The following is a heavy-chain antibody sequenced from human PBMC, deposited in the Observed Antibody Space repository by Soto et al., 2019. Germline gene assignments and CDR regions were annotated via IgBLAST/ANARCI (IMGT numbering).Heavy chain of an antibody. CDR1: YA. D-gene: IGHD4-4*01. Sequence: YAGSRISKKPGKGLEWVSAISGSGGSTYYADSVKGRFTISRDNSKNTLYLQMNSLRAEDTAVYYCANLYSIYVRGFGYSGQRTLVSVPS. CDR3: ANLYSIYVRGFGY. J-gene: IGHJ4*02. V-gene: IGHV3-23*01. CDR2: ISGSGGST.